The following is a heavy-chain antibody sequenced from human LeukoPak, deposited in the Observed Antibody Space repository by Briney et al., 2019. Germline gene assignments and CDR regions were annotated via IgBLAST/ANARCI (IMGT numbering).Heavy chain of an antibody. Sequence: GGSLRLSCAASGFTFSSYSMNWVRQAPGKGLEWVGRIRSKANSYATAYAASVKGRFTISRDDSKNTAYLQMNSLKTEDTAVYYCTRLYCSSTSCYPDYWGQGTLVTVSS. CDR3: TRLYCSSTSCYPDY. D-gene: IGHD2-2*01. J-gene: IGHJ4*02. CDR1: GFTFSSYS. CDR2: IRSKANSYAT. V-gene: IGHV3-73*01.